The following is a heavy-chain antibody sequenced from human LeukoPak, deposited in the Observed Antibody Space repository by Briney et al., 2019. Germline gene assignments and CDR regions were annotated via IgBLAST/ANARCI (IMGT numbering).Heavy chain of an antibody. CDR2: IYYSGST. CDR3: ARLRAGDLAFDI. CDR1: GGSISSSSYY. D-gene: IGHD7-27*01. V-gene: IGHV4-39*07. J-gene: IGHJ3*02. Sequence: SETLSLTCTVSGGSISSSSYYWGWIRQPPGKGLEWIGSIYYSGSTNYNPSLKSRVTISVDTSKNQFSLKLSSVTAADTAVYYCARLRAGDLAFDIWGQGTMVTVSS.